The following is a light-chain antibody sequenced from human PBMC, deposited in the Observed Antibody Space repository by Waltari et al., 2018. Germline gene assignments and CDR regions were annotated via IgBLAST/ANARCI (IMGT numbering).Light chain of an antibody. Sequence: DIVMTQSPLSLPVTPGEPASIPCRSSQSLLHSNGYNYLDWYLQKPGQSPQLLIYLGSNRASGVPDRFSGSGSGTEFTLTISSLQAADVAVYYCQQCYSTPYTFGQGTKLEIK. CDR1: QSLLHSNGYNY. CDR2: LGS. J-gene: IGKJ2*01. CDR3: QQCYSTPYT. V-gene: IGKV2-28*01.